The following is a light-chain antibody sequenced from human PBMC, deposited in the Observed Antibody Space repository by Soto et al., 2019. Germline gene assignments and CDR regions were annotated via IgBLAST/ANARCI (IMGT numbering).Light chain of an antibody. CDR3: QHRHNWRGA. CDR1: QSVSNF. Sequence: EIVLTQSPATLSLSPGERATLSCRASQSVSNFLVWYQQKGGQAPRLLIYDASTRATGIPARFSGSGSGTDFTLTISSLESEDFAAYYCQHRHNWRGALGQGTKVEIK. V-gene: IGKV3-11*01. J-gene: IGKJ1*01. CDR2: DAS.